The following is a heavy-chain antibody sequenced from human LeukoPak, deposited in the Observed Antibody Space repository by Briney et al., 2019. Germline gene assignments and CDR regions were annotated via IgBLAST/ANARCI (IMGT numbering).Heavy chain of an antibody. CDR3: AKDYCSGGSCNWFDP. D-gene: IGHD2-15*01. Sequence: PGRSLRLSCAASGFTFSGYGIHWVRQAPGKGLEWVAVISYDGSNKYYADSVKDRFTISRDNSKNTLYLQMNSLRAEDTAVYYCAKDYCSGGSCNWFDPWGQGTLVTVSS. J-gene: IGHJ5*02. V-gene: IGHV3-30*18. CDR1: GFTFSGYG. CDR2: ISYDGSNK.